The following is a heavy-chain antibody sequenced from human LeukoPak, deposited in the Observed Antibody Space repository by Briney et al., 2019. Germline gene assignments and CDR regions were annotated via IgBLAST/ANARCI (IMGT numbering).Heavy chain of an antibody. CDR3: AREDWDDSSAYDSNTRGYGMDV. V-gene: IGHV1-18*01. D-gene: IGHD3-22*01. CDR2: ISAYNGNT. Sequence: ASVKVSCKASGYSLTSYGLSWVRQAPGQGLEWMGWISAYNGNTNYAQKLQGRVTMTTDTSTSTAYMEVRSLRSDDTAVYYCAREDWDDSSAYDSNTRGYGMDVWGQGTTVTVSS. J-gene: IGHJ6*02. CDR1: GYSLTSYG.